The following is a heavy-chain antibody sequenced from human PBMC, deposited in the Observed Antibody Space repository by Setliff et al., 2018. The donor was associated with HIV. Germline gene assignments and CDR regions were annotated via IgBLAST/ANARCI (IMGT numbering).Heavy chain of an antibody. CDR3: ARDGDYNSPYAFDI. D-gene: IGHD1-20*01. V-gene: IGHV3-7*05. CDR2: INNDAKEK. Sequence: GGSLRLSCAAAAFNFGNHWMSWVRQSPGRGLEWVANINNDAKEKYYVDSVRGRFTISRDNVQNFLYLQMNSLTREDTATYYCARDGDYNSPYAFDIWGQGTMVTVSS. CDR1: AFNFGNHW. J-gene: IGHJ3*02.